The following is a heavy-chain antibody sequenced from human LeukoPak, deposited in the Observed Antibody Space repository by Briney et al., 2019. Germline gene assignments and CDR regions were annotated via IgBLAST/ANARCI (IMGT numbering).Heavy chain of an antibody. CDR3: ARGLFRFCSSTSCLSPFDY. CDR1: GGSISSSS. D-gene: IGHD2-2*01. CDR2: ISYDGSNK. V-gene: IGHV3-30*03. Sequence: LSLTCTVSGGSISSSSYYWGWIRQPPGKGLEWVAVISYDGSNKNYADSVKGRFTISRDNSKKTLYRQMNSLRAEDAAVYYCARGLFRFCSSTSCLSPFDYWGQGALVTVSA. J-gene: IGHJ4*02.